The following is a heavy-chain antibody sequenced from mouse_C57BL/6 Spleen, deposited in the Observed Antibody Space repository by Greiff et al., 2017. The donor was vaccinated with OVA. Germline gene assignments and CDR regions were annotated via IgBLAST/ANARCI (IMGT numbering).Heavy chain of an antibody. D-gene: IGHD2-4*01. CDR1: GFTFSDYY. J-gene: IGHJ3*01. Sequence: DVHLVESEGGLVQPGSSMKLSCTASGFTFSDYYMAWVRQVPEKGLEWVANINYDGSSTYYLDSLKSRFNISRNNAKNILYLQMSSLKSEDTATYYCARGDYDGAWFAYWGKGTLVTVSA. CDR3: ARGDYDGAWFAY. CDR2: INYDGSST. V-gene: IGHV5-16*01.